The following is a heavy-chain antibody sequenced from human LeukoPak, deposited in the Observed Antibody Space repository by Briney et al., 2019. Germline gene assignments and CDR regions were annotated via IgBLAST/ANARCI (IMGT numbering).Heavy chain of an antibody. D-gene: IGHD1-1*01. CDR1: GFDFTKYA. CDR3: AKANWLSNADAVW. Sequence: GGSLRLSCAASGFDFTKYAMSWVRRAPARGLKWVSSINGGGERFYADSVKGRFTLSRDDSRNTVYLQLNNLRVEDTAVYYCAKANWLSNADAVWWGQGTLVTVSS. CDR2: INGGGER. V-gene: IGHV3-23*01. J-gene: IGHJ4*02.